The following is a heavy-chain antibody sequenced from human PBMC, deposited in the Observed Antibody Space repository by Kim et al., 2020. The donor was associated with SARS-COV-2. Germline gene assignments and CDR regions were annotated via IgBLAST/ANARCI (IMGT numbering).Heavy chain of an antibody. CDR1: GFTFSSYE. Sequence: GGSLRLSCAASGFTFSSYEMNWVRQAPGKGLEWVSYISSSGSTIYYADSVKGRFTISRDNAKNSLYLQMNSLRAEDTAVYYCARDNTHCSSTSCYNLPGWGQGTLVTVSS. J-gene: IGHJ4*02. V-gene: IGHV3-48*03. D-gene: IGHD2-2*02. CDR3: ARDNTHCSSTSCYNLPG. CDR2: ISSSGSTI.